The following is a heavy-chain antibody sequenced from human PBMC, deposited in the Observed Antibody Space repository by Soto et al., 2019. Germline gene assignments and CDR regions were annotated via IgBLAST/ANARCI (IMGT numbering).Heavy chain of an antibody. CDR3: ATQGLTTYYFGY. J-gene: IGHJ4*02. Sequence: PGESPKISCKVSGYSFASQWISWVRQVPGKGQEWMGRIDLSESYTTYNPSFQGHVTFSADKSITTAYLQWRSLEASDTAIYYCATQGLTTYYFGYWGQGTLVTVSS. CDR2: IDLSESYT. CDR1: GYSFASQW. V-gene: IGHV5-10-1*01.